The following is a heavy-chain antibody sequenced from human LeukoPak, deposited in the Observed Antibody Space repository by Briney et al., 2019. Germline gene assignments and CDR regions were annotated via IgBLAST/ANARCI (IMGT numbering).Heavy chain of an antibody. Sequence: GGSLRLSYAASGFTFSSHSMNWVRQAPGKGLERVSYISSTGNDIYYIDSVKGRFTISRDDAKNSLYLQMNTLSAEDTAVYYCARDAGAGFDYWGQGTLVTVSS. CDR2: ISSTGNDI. CDR3: ARDAGAGFDY. V-gene: IGHV3-21*06. D-gene: IGHD6-13*01. CDR1: GFTFSSHS. J-gene: IGHJ4*02.